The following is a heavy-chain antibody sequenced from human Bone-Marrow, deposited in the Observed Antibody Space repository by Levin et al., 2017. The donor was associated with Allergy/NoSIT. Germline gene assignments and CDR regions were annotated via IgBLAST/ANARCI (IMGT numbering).Heavy chain of an antibody. Sequence: KSSETLSLTCSVSGVPINSHYWSWLRQSPGKGLEWIGYIYYSGGTNYNPSLKSRVTISVDTSKTQFSLKLSSVTAADTAKYYCARGYDFWSGYFEYWGQGILVTVSS. CDR2: IYYSGGT. D-gene: IGHD3-3*01. CDR1: GVPINSHY. V-gene: IGHV4-59*11. J-gene: IGHJ4*02. CDR3: ARGYDFWSGYFEY.